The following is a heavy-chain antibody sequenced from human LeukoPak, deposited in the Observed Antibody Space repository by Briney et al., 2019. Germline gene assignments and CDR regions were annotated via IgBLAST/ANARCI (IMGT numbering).Heavy chain of an antibody. V-gene: IGHV3-74*01. CDR3: ARGRTSQGAFDI. D-gene: IGHD3/OR15-3a*01. CDR1: GFTFSGYW. J-gene: IGHJ3*02. CDR2: IDSDGSST. Sequence: GGSLRLSCEASGFTFSGYWMHWVRQAPGKGLVWVSRIDSDGSSTSYADSVKGRFTISRDNAKNTLYLQMNSLRAEDTAVYYCARGRTSQGAFDIWGQGTMVTVSS.